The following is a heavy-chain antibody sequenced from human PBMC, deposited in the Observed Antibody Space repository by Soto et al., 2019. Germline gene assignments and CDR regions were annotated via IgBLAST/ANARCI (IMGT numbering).Heavy chain of an antibody. CDR1: GFTFSSYA. J-gene: IGHJ4*02. CDR2: ISGSGGST. Sequence: GGSLRLSCAASGFTFSSYAMSWVRQAPGKGLEWVSAISGSGGSTYYADSVKGRFTISRDNSKNTLYLQMNSLRAEDTAVYYCAKGWVDIVATILSFDYWGQGTLVTVSS. CDR3: AKGWVDIVATILSFDY. V-gene: IGHV3-23*01. D-gene: IGHD5-12*01.